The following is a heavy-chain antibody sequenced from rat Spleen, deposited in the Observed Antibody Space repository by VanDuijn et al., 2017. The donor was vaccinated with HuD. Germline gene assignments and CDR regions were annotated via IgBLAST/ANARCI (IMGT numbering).Heavy chain of an antibody. CDR1: GFSLTSDG. D-gene: IGHD1-9*01. J-gene: IGHJ3*01. CDR3: TREGHTMDRATYWFAY. V-gene: IGHV2S12*01. Sequence: QVQLKESGPGLVQPSQTLSLTCTVSGFSLTSDGVSWVRQPPGQGLEWLAAGSTGGNTYFDSTLKSRLSISRDTSKSQVFLKIYSLQTEDTAIYFCTREGHTMDRATYWFAYWGQGTLVTVSS. CDR2: GSTGGNT.